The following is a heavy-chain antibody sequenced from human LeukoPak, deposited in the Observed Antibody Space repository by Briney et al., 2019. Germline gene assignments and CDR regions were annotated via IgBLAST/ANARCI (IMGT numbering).Heavy chain of an antibody. CDR2: IKQDGSEK. CDR1: GFTFSSYW. D-gene: IGHD2-21*01. Sequence: PGGSLRLSCVASGFTFSSYWMSWVRQAPGKGLEWVANIKQDGSEKYYVDSVKGRFTISRDNAKNSLYLQMNSLRAEDAAVYYCAKAPVTSCRGAYCYPFDYWGQGTLVTVSS. CDR3: AKAPVTSCRGAYCYPFDY. J-gene: IGHJ4*02. V-gene: IGHV3-7*03.